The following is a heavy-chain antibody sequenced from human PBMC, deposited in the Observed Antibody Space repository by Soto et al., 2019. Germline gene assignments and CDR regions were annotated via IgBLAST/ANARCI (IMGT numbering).Heavy chain of an antibody. CDR2: ISAYNGNT. D-gene: IGHD5-12*01. CDR1: GYTFTSYG. CDR3: ARDRPDIVATIRLRVYYFDY. J-gene: IGHJ4*02. Sequence: GASVEVSCKASGYTFTSYGISWVRQAPGQGLEWMGWISAYNGNTNYAQKLQGRVTMTTDTSTSTAYMELRSLRSDDTAVYYCARDRPDIVATIRLRVYYFDYWGQGTLVTVSS. V-gene: IGHV1-18*01.